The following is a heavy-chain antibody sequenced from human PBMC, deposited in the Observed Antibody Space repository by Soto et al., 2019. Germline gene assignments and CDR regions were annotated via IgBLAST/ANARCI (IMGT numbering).Heavy chain of an antibody. J-gene: IGHJ4*02. V-gene: IGHV3-64D*08. CDR3: VKDTNYYDTSGYDRTFDY. D-gene: IGHD3-22*01. CDR1: GFIFKSYA. CDR2: ISSNGDMT. Sequence: GGSLRLSCFASGFIFKSYAMHWVRRDPGTGLEYLSSISSNGDMTYYADSVQGRFTISRDNSKNTVYLQMSSLRLEDAAMYYCVKDTNYYDTSGYDRTFDYWGQGALVTVSS.